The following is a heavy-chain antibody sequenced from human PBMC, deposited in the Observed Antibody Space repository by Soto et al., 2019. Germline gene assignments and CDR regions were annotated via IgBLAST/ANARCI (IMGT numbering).Heavy chain of an antibody. D-gene: IGHD6-13*01. CDR3: ATSSWYSNWFDP. CDR2: FDPEDGET. J-gene: IGHJ5*02. V-gene: IGHV1-24*01. Sequence: VASVKVSCKVSGYTLTELSMHWVRQAPGKGLEWMGGFDPEDGETIYAQKFQGRVTMTEDTSTDTAYMELSSLRSEDTAVYYCATSSWYSNWFDPWGQGTLVTVS. CDR1: GYTLTELS.